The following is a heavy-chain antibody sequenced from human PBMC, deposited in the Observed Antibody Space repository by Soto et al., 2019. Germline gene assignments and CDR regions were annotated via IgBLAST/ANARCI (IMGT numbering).Heavy chain of an antibody. J-gene: IGHJ4*02. CDR1: GFTFSDYY. D-gene: IGHD2-15*01. CDR2: ISSSGSTI. Sequence: GGSLRLSCAASGFTFSDYYMSWIRQAPGKGLEWVSYISSSGSTIYYADSVKGRFTISRDNAKNSLYLQMNSLRAEDTAVYYCAREIFRRVVVAAGSDYWGQGTLVTVSS. V-gene: IGHV3-11*01. CDR3: AREIFRRVVVAAGSDY.